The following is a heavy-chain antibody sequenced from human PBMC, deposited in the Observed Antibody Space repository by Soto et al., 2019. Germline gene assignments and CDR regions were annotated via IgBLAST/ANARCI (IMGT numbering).Heavy chain of an antibody. J-gene: IGHJ4*02. CDR1: GGSISSGDYY. Sequence: PSETLSLTCTVSGGSISSGDYYWSWIRQPPGEGLEWIGXXXYTGXTXXTXXXESRVTISIDTSKNQFSLKMSSVSAADTAVYYCAREGSSSPEYFDFWGPGTPVTV. D-gene: IGHD2-15*01. V-gene: IGHV4-30-4*01. CDR3: AREGSSSPEYFDF. CDR2: XXYTGXT.